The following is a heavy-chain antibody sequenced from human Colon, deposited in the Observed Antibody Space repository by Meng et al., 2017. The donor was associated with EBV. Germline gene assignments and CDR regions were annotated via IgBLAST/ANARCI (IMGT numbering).Heavy chain of an antibody. CDR1: GFSFSDYY. J-gene: IGHJ4*02. CDR3: VRDNWGLDY. D-gene: IGHD7-27*01. Sequence: EVRLVEFGGDLVQPGGPLRLSCAASGFSFSDYYMDWVRQAPGKGLEWVGRITNKFKKYTTQYAASVKGRFTISRDDSNYSLYLQMTYLGTEDTAIYYCVRDNWGLDYWGPGTLVTVSS. CDR2: ITNKFKKYTT. V-gene: IGHV3-72*01.